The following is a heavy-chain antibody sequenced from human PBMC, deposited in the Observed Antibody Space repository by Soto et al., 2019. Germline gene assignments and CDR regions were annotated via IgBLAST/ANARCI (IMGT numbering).Heavy chain of an antibody. CDR2: IIPIFGTA. V-gene: IGHV1-69*13. CDR3: ARRIMVRGVTYSYYYFGMDV. J-gene: IGHJ6*02. D-gene: IGHD3-10*01. Sequence: ASVKVSCKASGGTFSSYAISWARQAPGQGLEWMGGIIPIFGTANYAQKFQGRVTITADESTSTAYMELSSLRSEDTAVYYCARRIMVRGVTYSYYYFGMDVWGQGTRVTGSS. CDR1: GGTFSSYA.